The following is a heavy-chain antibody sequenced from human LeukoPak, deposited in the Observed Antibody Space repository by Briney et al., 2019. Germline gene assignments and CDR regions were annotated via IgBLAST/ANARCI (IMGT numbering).Heavy chain of an antibody. J-gene: IGHJ3*02. Sequence: PGGSLRLSCVASGFTSSTYFMNWVRQAPGKGLEWVSSISTLSTYTHYADSVKGRFTVSRDNAKNSLYLQMNSLRAEDTAVYYCARDGPYSDSWSGPFAFDMWGQGTMVTVSS. CDR1: GFTSSTYF. D-gene: IGHD3-3*01. CDR3: ARDGPYSDSWSGPFAFDM. V-gene: IGHV3-21*01. CDR2: ISTLSTYT.